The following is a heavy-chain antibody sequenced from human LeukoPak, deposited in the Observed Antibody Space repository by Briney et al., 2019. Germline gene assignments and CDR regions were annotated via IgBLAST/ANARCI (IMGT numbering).Heavy chain of an antibody. CDR2: VSTTGGST. J-gene: IGHJ6*03. Sequence: GGSLRLSCGASSFTFSSYVMSRVRQAPGKGLEWVSTVSTTGGSTYYADSVKGRFTISRDNAKNSLYLQMNSLRAEDTAVYYCARDGMDFEYSSSSTYTNYYYYMDVWGKGTTVTVSS. CDR3: ARDGMDFEYSSSSTYTNYYYYMDV. V-gene: IGHV3-23*01. CDR1: SFTFSSYV. D-gene: IGHD6-6*01.